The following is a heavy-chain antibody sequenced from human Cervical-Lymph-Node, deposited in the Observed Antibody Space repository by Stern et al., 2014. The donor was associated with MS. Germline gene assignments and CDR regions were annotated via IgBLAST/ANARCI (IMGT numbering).Heavy chain of an antibody. CDR1: GFSLSTSGMC. D-gene: IGHD5-12*01. V-gene: IGHV2-70*01. CDR3: ARSLDLRYYFDY. J-gene: IGHJ4*02. Sequence: QITLKESGPALVKPTQTLTLTCTFSGFSLSTSGMCVSWIRQPPGKAMEWLALIDWDDDKYYSTSLKTRLTISKDPSKNQVVLTMTNMDPVDTATYYCARSLDLRYYFDYWGQGTLVTVSS. CDR2: IDWDDDK.